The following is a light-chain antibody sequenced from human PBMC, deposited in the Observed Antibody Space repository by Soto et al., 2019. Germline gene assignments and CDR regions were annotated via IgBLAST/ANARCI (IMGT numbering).Light chain of an antibody. CDR2: DAS. Sequence: EIVLTQSPATLSLSPGERATLSCRASQSVSSYLAWYQQKPGQAPRLLIYDASNRATGIPARFSGSGSGTDFTLTISSLEPEDFAVYYCQQRSNWLLITFGQGTLLEIK. J-gene: IGKJ5*01. V-gene: IGKV3-11*01. CDR1: QSVSSY. CDR3: QQRSNWLLIT.